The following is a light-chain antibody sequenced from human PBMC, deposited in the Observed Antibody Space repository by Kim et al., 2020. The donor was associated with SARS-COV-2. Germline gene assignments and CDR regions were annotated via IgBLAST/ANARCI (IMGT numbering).Light chain of an antibody. J-gene: IGKJ1*01. CDR1: QSVRSDY. CDR3: HQYGSSPWT. V-gene: IGKV3-20*01. CDR2: GAY. Sequence: EIVLTQSPGTLSLSPGEGATLSCRASQSVRSDYLAWYQQKPGHAPRLLIYGAYRRATGIPDRFSGSGSGTDFTLSIRRLEPEDFAVYYYHQYGSSPWTFGQGTNVDIK.